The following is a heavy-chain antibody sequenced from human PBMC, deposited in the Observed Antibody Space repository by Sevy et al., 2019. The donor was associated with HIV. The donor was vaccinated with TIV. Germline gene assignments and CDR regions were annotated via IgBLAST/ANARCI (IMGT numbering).Heavy chain of an antibody. Sequence: SETLSLTCAVSGYSITSDYSWGWIRQPPGQGLEWIGSIYHSGTTSYSPSLRSRVTISLDTSKNQFSLRLSSVTAADTAIYFCARERYFYHISGHLPDFWGQGTLVTVSS. CDR1: GYSITSDYS. CDR2: IYHSGTT. J-gene: IGHJ4*02. D-gene: IGHD3-22*01. CDR3: ARERYFYHISGHLPDF. V-gene: IGHV4-38-2*02.